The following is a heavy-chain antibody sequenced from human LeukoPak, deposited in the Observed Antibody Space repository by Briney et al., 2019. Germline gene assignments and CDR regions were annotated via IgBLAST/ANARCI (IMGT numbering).Heavy chain of an antibody. CDR1: GGSISSYY. CDR2: IYYSGST. V-gene: IGHV4-59*12. CDR3: ARVNGFPAAMFGWFDP. J-gene: IGHJ5*02. D-gene: IGHD2-2*01. Sequence: ETLSLTCTVSGGSISSYYWSWIRQPPGKGLEWIGYIYYSGSTNYNPSLKSRVTISVDTSKNQFSLKLSSVTAADTAVYYCARVNGFPAAMFGWFDPWGQGTLVTVSS.